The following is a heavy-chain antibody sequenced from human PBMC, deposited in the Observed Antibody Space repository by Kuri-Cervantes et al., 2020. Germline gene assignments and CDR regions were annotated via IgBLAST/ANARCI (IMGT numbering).Heavy chain of an antibody. CDR2: IKQDGSEK. D-gene: IGHD3-22*01. J-gene: IGHJ4*02. CDR3: AKLTSSGYSDY. CDR1: GFTFSSYW. V-gene: IGHV3-7*01. Sequence: GGSLRLSCAASGFTFSSYWMSWVRQAPRKGLEWVANIKQDGSEKYYVDSVKGRFTISRDNAKNSLYLQMNGLRAEDTAVYYCAKLTSSGYSDYWGQGTLVTVSS.